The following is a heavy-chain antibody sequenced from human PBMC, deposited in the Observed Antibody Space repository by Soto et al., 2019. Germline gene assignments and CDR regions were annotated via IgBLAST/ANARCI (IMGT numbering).Heavy chain of an antibody. CDR2: IYYTGST. CDR3: ARAWGGAFDF. D-gene: IGHD3-16*01. V-gene: IGHV4-59*01. CDR1: GGSISSYY. J-gene: IGHJ4*02. Sequence: QVQLQESGPGLVKPSETLSLTCTVSGGSISSYYWSWIRQPPGKGLEWIGYIYYTGSTNYNPSLKSRVTISVDTSKNQFSLKLSSVTAADTAVYYCARAWGGAFDFWGQGTLVTVSS.